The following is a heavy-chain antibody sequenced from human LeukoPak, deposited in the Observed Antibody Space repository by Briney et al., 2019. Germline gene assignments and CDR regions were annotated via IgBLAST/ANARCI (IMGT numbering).Heavy chain of an antibody. CDR2: ISYDGSNK. D-gene: IGHD3-3*01. J-gene: IGHJ4*02. Sequence: GGSLRLSCAASGFTFSSYAMHWVRQAPGKGLEWVAVISYDGSNKYYGDSVKGRFTISRDNSKNTLYLQMNSLRAEDTAVYYCARGNYDSWSATDYWGQGTLVTVSS. V-gene: IGHV3-30-3*01. CDR1: GFTFSSYA. CDR3: ARGNYDSWSATDY.